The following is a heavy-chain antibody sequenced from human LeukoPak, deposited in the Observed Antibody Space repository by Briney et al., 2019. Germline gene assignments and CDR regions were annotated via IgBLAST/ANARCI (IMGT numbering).Heavy chain of an antibody. CDR3: ARTLYDYVWGSYRGHYYYYMDV. Sequence: ASVKVSCKASGYTFTGYYMHWVRQAPGQGLEWMGWINPNSGGTNYAQKFQGRVTMTRDTSISTAYMELRSLRSDDTAVYYCARTLYDYVWGSYRGHYYYYMDVWGKGTTVTISS. J-gene: IGHJ6*03. CDR2: INPNSGGT. CDR1: GYTFTGYY. D-gene: IGHD3-16*02. V-gene: IGHV1-2*02.